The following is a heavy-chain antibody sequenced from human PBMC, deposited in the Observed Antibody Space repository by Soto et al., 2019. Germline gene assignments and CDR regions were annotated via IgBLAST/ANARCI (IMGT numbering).Heavy chain of an antibody. J-gene: IGHJ5*02. CDR2: IYYSGST. V-gene: IGHV4-61*01. D-gene: IGHD3-22*01. CDR1: GCSVSSGSYY. CDR3: AREAYYYVSSGLRRGNWFDP. Sequence: PXETLSLTCTVSGCSVSSGSYYWSWIRQPPGKGLEWIGYIYYSGSTNYNPSLKRRVTISVDTSKNHFSLKLSSVTAADTAVYYCAREAYYYVSSGLRRGNWFDPWGQGPLVTVSS.